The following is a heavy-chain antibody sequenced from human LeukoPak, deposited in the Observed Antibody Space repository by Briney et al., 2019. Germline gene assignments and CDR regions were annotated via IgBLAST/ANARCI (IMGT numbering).Heavy chain of an antibody. CDR1: GYTFTSYG. J-gene: IGHJ6*03. CDR3: ARVSGSYYVDYYYYYMDV. Sequence: ASVKVSCKASGYTFTSYGISWVRQAPGQGLEWMGWISAYNGNTNYAQKLQGRVTMTTDTSTSTAYMELRSLRSDDTAVYYCARVSGSYYVDYYYYYMDVWGKGTTVTISS. D-gene: IGHD1-26*01. CDR2: ISAYNGNT. V-gene: IGHV1-18*01.